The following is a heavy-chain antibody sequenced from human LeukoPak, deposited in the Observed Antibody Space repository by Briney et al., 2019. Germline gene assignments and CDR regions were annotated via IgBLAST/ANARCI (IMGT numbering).Heavy chain of an antibody. CDR2: IRSSSYI. Sequence: GGTLRLFCAASGFTFHSYSMHWVRQAPGKGLEWVSSIRSSSYIYYADTMKGLFTISRDNAKNTLYLQMNSLRAEDTAVYYCARHSGHDFDYWGQGTLVTVSS. CDR1: GFTFHSYS. J-gene: IGHJ4*02. V-gene: IGHV3-21*01. D-gene: IGHD2-15*01. CDR3: ARHSGHDFDY.